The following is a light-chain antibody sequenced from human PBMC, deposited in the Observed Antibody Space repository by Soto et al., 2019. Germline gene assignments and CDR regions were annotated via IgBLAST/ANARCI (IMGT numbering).Light chain of an antibody. J-gene: IGLJ1*01. Sequence: QSVLTQPPSASGSPGQSVTFSCTGTSSDVGGYNYVSWYQQHPGKAPKLMIYEVSKRPSGVPDRFSGSKSGNAASPTVSGLQAEDEADYYCSSYAGSNTYVFGTGTKVTVL. V-gene: IGLV2-8*01. CDR1: SSDVGGYNY. CDR2: EVS. CDR3: SSYAGSNTYV.